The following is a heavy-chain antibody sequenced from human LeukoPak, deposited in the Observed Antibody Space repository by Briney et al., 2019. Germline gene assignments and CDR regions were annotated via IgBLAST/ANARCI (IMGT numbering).Heavy chain of an antibody. V-gene: IGHV1-8*01. CDR1: GYTFTSYD. CDR3: ARVAYYYDSSGYYGGLNWFDP. Sequence: ASVRVSCKASGYTFTSYDINWVRQATGQGLEWMGWMNPNSGNTGYAQKFQGRVTMTRNTSISTAYMELSSLRSEDTAVYYCARVAYYYDSSGYYGGLNWFDPWGQGTLVTVSS. D-gene: IGHD3-22*01. CDR2: MNPNSGNT. J-gene: IGHJ5*02.